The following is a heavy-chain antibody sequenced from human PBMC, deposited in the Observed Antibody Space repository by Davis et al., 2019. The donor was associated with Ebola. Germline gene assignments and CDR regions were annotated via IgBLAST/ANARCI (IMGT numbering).Heavy chain of an antibody. CDR3: AIERQLVGFGMDV. CDR2: INSDGSST. V-gene: IGHV3-74*01. Sequence: GESLKISCTTSGFKFSIYWMHCLRQAPGKGLAWVSRINSDGSSTNYAESVEGRFTISKDNAKNTLSLQMNSLGVDDTAVYYCAIERQLVGFGMDVWGQGTTVTVSS. CDR1: GFKFSIYW. J-gene: IGHJ6*02. D-gene: IGHD6-13*01.